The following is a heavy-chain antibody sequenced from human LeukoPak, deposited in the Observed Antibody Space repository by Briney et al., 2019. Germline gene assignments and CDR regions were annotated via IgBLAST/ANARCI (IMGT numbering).Heavy chain of an antibody. V-gene: IGHV1-8*01. Sequence: WASVKVSCKASGYTFTSYDINWVRQATGQGLEWMGWMNPNSGNTGYAQKFRGRVTMTRNTSISTAYMELSSLRSEDTAVYYCATYLPAYSGSYLATPFDPWGQGTLVTVSS. CDR3: ATYLPAYSGSYLATPFDP. CDR1: GYTFTSYD. CDR2: MNPNSGNT. J-gene: IGHJ5*02. D-gene: IGHD1-26*01.